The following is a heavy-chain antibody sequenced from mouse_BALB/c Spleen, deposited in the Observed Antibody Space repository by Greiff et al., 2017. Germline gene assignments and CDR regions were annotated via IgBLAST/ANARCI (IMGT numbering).Heavy chain of an antibody. V-gene: IGHV5-6-5*01. CDR2: ISSGGST. CDR1: GFTFSSYA. CDR3: ARGRGYYGYDGFAY. D-gene: IGHD2-2*01. J-gene: IGHJ3*01. Sequence: EVKLMESGGGLVKPGGSLKLSCAASGFTFSSYAMSWVRQTPEKRLEWVASISSGGSTYYPDSVKGRFTISRDNARNILYLQMSSLRSEDTAMYYCARGRGYYGYDGFAYWGQGTLVTVSA.